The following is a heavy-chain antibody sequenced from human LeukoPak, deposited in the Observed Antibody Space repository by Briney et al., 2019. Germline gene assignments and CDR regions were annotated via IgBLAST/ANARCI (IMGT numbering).Heavy chain of an antibody. D-gene: IGHD3-10*01. CDR2: IKQDGSEK. CDR3: ASQTVGEFDY. CDR1: GFPLSSYW. V-gene: IGHV3-7*01. Sequence: GALEPSLAGPGFPLSSYWVSWGRPAPGKGLEWVANIKQDGSEKYYVDSVKGRFTISRDNAKNSLYLQMNSLRAEDTAVYYCASQTVGEFDYWGQGTLVTVSS. J-gene: IGHJ4*02.